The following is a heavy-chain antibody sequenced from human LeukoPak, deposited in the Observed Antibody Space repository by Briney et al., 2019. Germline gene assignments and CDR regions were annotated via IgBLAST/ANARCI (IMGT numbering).Heavy chain of an antibody. Sequence: ASVKVSCKASGYTFTDYFFHWVRQAPGQGLEWMGWINPNSGGTNYAQKFQGRVTMIRDTSISTAYMELSSLRSDDTAVYYCARGFPLRSALLVYYYYYMVVWGKGTTVTVSS. CDR1: GYTFTDYF. V-gene: IGHV1-2*02. CDR3: ARGFPLRSALLVYYYYYMVV. CDR2: INPNSGGT. J-gene: IGHJ6*03. D-gene: IGHD2-15*01.